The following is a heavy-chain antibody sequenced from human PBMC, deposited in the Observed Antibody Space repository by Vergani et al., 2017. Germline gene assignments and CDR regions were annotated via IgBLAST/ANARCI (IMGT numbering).Heavy chain of an antibody. CDR3: ARSDSGYGIYDY. V-gene: IGHV1-2*02. CDR1: GSTFTGYY. D-gene: IGHD5-12*01. J-gene: IGHJ4*02. Sequence: QVQLVQSGAEVTKPGASVKVSCKASGSTFTGYYMHWVRQAPGQGLEWMGWSNPNSDGTTYAQKFQGRVTMTRDTSISTAYMELSMLRSDDTAVYYCARSDSGYGIYDYWGQGTLVTVSS. CDR2: SNPNSDGT.